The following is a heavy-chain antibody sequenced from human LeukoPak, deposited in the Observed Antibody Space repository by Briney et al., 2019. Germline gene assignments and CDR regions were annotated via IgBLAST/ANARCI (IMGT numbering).Heavy chain of an antibody. CDR2: ISSSSSTI. V-gene: IGHV3-48*04. CDR3: ARGTSYYDFWSGYFSFDY. D-gene: IGHD3-3*01. CDR1: GFTFSSYS. Sequence: PGGSLRLSCAASGFTFSSYSMNWVRQAPGKGLEWVSYISSSSSTIYYADSVKGRFTISRDNAKNSLYLQMNSLRAEDTAVYYCARGTSYYDFWSGYFSFDYWGQGTLVTVSS. J-gene: IGHJ4*02.